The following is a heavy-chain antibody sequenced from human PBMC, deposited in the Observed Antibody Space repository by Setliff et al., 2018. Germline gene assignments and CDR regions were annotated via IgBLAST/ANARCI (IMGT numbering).Heavy chain of an antibody. CDR3: ARWAYYYYYMDV. CDR2: IYSDGST. CDR1: GFPFSIYS. V-gene: IGHV3-53*01. Sequence: GSLRLSCAASGFPFSIYSMHWVRQAPGKGLEWVSVIYSDGSTYYADSVKGRFTISRDNSKNTLYLQMNSLRAEDTAVYYCARWAYYYYYMDVWGKGTTVTVSS. J-gene: IGHJ6*03.